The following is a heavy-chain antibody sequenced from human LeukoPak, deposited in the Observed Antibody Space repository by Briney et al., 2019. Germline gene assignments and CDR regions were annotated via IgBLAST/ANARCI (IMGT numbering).Heavy chain of an antibody. Sequence: GESLKISCRGSGYSFTTYWIGWVRQMPGKGLEWMGIIYPGDSDTRYSPSFQGQVTMSADKSINTAYLQWSSLKASDTAMYYCARAPYSSGWIPLDYWGQGTLVTVSS. CDR3: ARAPYSSGWIPLDY. J-gene: IGHJ4*02. CDR1: GYSFTTYW. CDR2: IYPGDSDT. V-gene: IGHV5-51*01. D-gene: IGHD6-19*01.